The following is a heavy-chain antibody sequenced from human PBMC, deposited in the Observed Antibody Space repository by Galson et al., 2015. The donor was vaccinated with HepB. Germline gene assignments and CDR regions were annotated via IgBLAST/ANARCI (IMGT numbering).Heavy chain of an antibody. V-gene: IGHV3-23*01. D-gene: IGHD2-2*01. CDR1: EFTFKDYP. CDR3: ARQGTTTSWRGSFDWFDP. Sequence: SLRLSCAASEFTFKDYPMNWVRQVPGKGLEWVSAISPGETTYYADSVQGRFTISRDNSRKTLYLQMNIQRIEDTAIYYCARQGTTTSWRGSFDWFDPWGQGTLVTVSS. CDR2: ISPGETT. J-gene: IGHJ5*02.